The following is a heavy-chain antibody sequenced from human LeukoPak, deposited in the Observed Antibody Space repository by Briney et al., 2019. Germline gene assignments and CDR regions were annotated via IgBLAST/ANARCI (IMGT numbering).Heavy chain of an antibody. V-gene: IGHV3-48*01. CDR3: ARGAGGYSSSWYRD. CDR2: ISSSSSTI. Sequence: GGSLRLSCAASGFTVSSNYMSWVRQAPGKGLEWVSYISSSSSTIYYADSVKGRFTISRDNAKNSLYLQMNSLRAEDTAVYYCARGAGGYSSSWYRDWGQGTLVTVSS. J-gene: IGHJ4*02. CDR1: GFTVSSNY. D-gene: IGHD6-13*01.